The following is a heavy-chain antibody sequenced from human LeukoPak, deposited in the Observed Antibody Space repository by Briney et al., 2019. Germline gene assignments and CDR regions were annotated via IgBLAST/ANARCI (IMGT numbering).Heavy chain of an antibody. CDR3: ARWVKHCSGGSGSGSTPHCYYGRDV. CDR2: ISGSGGST. J-gene: IGHJ6*02. CDR1: GVTFSSYA. D-gene: IGHD2-15*01. Sequence: GGSLRLSCAASGVTFSSYAMSWVRQAPGKGLEWVSAISGSGGSTYYADSVKGRFTISRDNSKNTLYLQMNSLRAEDTAVYYCARWVKHCSGGSGSGSTPHCYYGRDVWGQGTTVTVSS. V-gene: IGHV3-23*01.